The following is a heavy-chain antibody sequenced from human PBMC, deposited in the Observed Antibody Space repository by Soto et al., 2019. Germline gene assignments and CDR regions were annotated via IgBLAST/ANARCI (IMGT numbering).Heavy chain of an antibody. CDR2: ISSSSSYI. CDR1: GFTFSSYS. J-gene: IGHJ3*02. CDR3: AREISSGWLSAFDI. V-gene: IGHV3-21*01. D-gene: IGHD6-19*01. Sequence: GGSLRLSCAASGFTFSSYSMNWVRQAPGKGLEWVSSISSSSSYIYYADSVKGRFTISRDNAKNSLYLQMNSLRAEDTAVYYCAREISSGWLSAFDIWGQGTMVTVSS.